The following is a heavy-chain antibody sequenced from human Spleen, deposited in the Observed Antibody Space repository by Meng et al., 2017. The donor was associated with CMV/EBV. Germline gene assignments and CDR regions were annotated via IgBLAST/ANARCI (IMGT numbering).Heavy chain of an antibody. CDR1: GFTFSNYG. CDR3: AKENWDY. CDR2: IRYDGSSQ. J-gene: IGHJ4*02. Sequence: GESLKISCAASGFTFSNYGMNWVRQAPGKGLEWVAFIRYDGSSQDYQDSVKGRFTISRDNSKNTLDLQMNSLRAEDTAVYYCAKENWDYWGQGTLVTVSS. V-gene: IGHV3-30*02.